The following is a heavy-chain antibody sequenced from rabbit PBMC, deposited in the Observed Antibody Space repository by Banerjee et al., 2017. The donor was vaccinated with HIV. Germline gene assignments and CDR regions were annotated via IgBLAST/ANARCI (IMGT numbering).Heavy chain of an antibody. Sequence: QEQLVESGGGLVTLGGSLKLSCKASGIDFSSYGISWVRQAPGKGLEWSACIHTDSSGTTRYASWAKGRYIISKTSSTTVTLQMTSLTAADTATYFCARGTGSIYYQLNLWGQGTLVTVS. CDR2: IHTDSSGTT. CDR1: GIDFSSYG. J-gene: IGHJ4*01. D-gene: IGHD8-1*01. V-gene: IGHV1S45*01. CDR3: ARGTGSIYYQLNL.